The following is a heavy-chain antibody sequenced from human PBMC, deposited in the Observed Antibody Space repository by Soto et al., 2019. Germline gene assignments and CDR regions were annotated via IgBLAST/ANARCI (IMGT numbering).Heavy chain of an antibody. CDR1: GFTVSSNY. CDR3: ARDRSNYVPYYYYYGMDV. Sequence: EVQLVESGGGLIQPGGSLRLSCAASGFTVSSNYMSWVRQAPGKGLEWVSVIYSGGSTYYADSVKGRFTISRDNSKNTLYLQMNSLRAEDTAVYYCARDRSNYVPYYYYYGMDVWGQGTTVTVSS. V-gene: IGHV3-53*01. CDR2: IYSGGST. D-gene: IGHD4-4*01. J-gene: IGHJ6*02.